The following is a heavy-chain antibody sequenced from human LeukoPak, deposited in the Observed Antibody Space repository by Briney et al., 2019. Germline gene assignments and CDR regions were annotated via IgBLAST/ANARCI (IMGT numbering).Heavy chain of an antibody. J-gene: IGHJ4*02. D-gene: IGHD2/OR15-2a*01. V-gene: IGHV3-33*08. CDR1: GFTFSSYW. CDR2: IWYDGSNK. CDR3: AREGPRGNSQFDY. Sequence: GSLRLSCAASGFTFSSYWMSWVRQAPGKGLEWVALIWYDGSNKYYADSVKGRLTISRDNSKSTLYLQMNSLRAEDTAVYYCAREGPRGNSQFDYWGQGTLVTVSS.